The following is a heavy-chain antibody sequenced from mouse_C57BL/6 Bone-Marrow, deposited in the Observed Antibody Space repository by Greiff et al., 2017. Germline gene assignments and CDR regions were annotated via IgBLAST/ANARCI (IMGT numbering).Heavy chain of an antibody. J-gene: IGHJ2*01. V-gene: IGHV5-12*01. CDR3: ARQLRLQYFDY. CDR2: ISNGGGST. CDR1: GFTFSDYY. Sequence: EVQLVESGGGLVQPGGSLKLSCAASGFTFSDYYMYWVRQTPEKRLEWVAYISNGGGSTYYPDTVKGRFTISRDNAKNTLYLQMSRLKSEDTAMYYCARQLRLQYFDYWGQGTTLTVSS. D-gene: IGHD3-2*02.